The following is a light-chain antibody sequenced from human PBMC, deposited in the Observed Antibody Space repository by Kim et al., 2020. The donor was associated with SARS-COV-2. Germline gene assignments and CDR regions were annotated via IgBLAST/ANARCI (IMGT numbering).Light chain of an antibody. CDR1: QSLLHNNAYNY. CDR3: MQALQTPPT. CDR2: LAS. J-gene: IGKJ2*01. V-gene: IGKV2-28*01. Sequence: EPASISCMSSQSLLHNNAYNYLEWYLQKPGQSPQLLMFLASNRASGVPDRFSGSGSGTDFTLKISRVEAEDVGIYYCMQALQTPPTFR.